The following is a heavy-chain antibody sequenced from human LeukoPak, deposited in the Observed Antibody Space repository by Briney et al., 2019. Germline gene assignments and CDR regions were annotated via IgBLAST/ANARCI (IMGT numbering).Heavy chain of an antibody. CDR1: GFSLSTSGVG. CDR2: IYWDDDK. Sequence: ESGPTLVKPTQTPTLTCTFSGFSLSTSGVGVGWIRQPPGKALEWLALIYWDDDKRYSPSLKSRLTITKDTSKNQVVLTMTNMDPVDTATYYCARTKATNYYDSSGYRDYWGQGTLVTVSS. J-gene: IGHJ4*02. V-gene: IGHV2-5*02. CDR3: ARTKATNYYDSSGYRDY. D-gene: IGHD3-22*01.